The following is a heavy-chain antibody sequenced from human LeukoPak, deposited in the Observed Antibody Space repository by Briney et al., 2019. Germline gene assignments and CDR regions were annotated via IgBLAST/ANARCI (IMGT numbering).Heavy chain of an antibody. CDR1: GFTLSSCA. CDR3: AKKEIVATNYFDY. CDR2: ISGSGGGT. J-gene: IGHJ4*02. D-gene: IGHD5-12*01. V-gene: IGHV3-23*01. Sequence: GGSLRLSCADSGFTLSSCAMSWVRPAPGKGLEWVSGISGSGGGTYYTDSVKGPFTISRDNSRNTLYLQMNSLRAEDTAVYYCAKKEIVATNYFDYWGQGTLVTVSS.